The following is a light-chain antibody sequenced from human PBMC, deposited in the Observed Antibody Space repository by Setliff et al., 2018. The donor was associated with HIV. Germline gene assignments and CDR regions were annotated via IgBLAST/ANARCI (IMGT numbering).Light chain of an antibody. Sequence: QSVLTQPASVSGSPGQSITISCTGTSSDVGGYNYVSWYQQHPGKAPKLMIYDVTNRPSGVSNRFSGSKSANTASLTISGLQAEDEADYYCSSYTNNNTLIFGGGTKVTVL. CDR2: DVT. V-gene: IGLV2-14*03. CDR1: SSDVGGYNY. CDR3: SSYTNNNTLI. J-gene: IGLJ2*01.